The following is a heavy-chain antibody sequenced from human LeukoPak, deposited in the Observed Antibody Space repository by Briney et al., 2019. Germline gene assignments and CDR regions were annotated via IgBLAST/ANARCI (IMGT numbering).Heavy chain of an antibody. CDR2: IYYSGST. D-gene: IGHD1-14*01. CDR3: ARATPEPLDY. J-gene: IGHJ4*02. Sequence: SETLSLTCTVSGGSISSGGYYWSWIRQHPGKGLEWIGYIYYSGSTYYNPSLKSRVTISVDTSKNQFSLKLSSVTAADTAVYYCARATPEPLDYWGQGTLVTVSS. V-gene: IGHV4-31*03. CDR1: GGSISSGGYY.